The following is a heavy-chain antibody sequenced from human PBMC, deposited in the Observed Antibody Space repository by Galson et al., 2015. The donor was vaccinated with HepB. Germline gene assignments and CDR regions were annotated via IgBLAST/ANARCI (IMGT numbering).Heavy chain of an antibody. CDR3: AKGRYNWNDLSFAFDI. CDR2: ISGSGGST. CDR1: GFTFSSYA. J-gene: IGHJ3*02. Sequence: SLRLSCAASGFTFSSYAMSWVRQAPGKGLEWVSAISGSGGSTYYADSVKGRFTISRDNSKNTLYLQMNSLRAEDTAVYYCAKGRYNWNDLSFAFDIWGQGTMVTASS. D-gene: IGHD1-20*01. V-gene: IGHV3-23*01.